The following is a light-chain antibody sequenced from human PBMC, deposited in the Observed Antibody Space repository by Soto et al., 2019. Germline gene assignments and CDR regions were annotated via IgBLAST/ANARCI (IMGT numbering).Light chain of an antibody. CDR2: GAS. CDR3: QQYHDLPYT. Sequence: DIQMTQSPSSLSASVGDRVTVTCQASQDLSNDLNWYQQKPGKAPKLLTYGASNLETGDPSRFSGSGSWTDFTFPISSLQPEELATYYCQQYHDLPYTFGQGTKLDIK. J-gene: IGKJ2*01. V-gene: IGKV1-33*01. CDR1: QDLSND.